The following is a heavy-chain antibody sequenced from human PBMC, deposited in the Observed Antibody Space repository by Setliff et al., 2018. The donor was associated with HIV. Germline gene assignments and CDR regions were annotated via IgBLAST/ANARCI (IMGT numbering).Heavy chain of an antibody. V-gene: IGHV4-4*09. D-gene: IGHD2-8*02. CDR2: IYTSGAT. J-gene: IGHJ4*02. CDR1: GVSISGHF. Sequence: SETLSLTCFVSGVSISGHFWGWIRQPPGKGLEWIGYIYTSGATEYNPSLDSRVTISVDTSRDQFSLNLGSVTAADTALYFCARLIHTGLLYFDYWGLGMLVTVSS. CDR3: ARLIHTGLLYFDY.